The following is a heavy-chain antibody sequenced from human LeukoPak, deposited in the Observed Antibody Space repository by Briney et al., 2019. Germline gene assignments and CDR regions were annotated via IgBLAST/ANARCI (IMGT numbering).Heavy chain of an antibody. D-gene: IGHD6-6*01. J-gene: IGHJ4*02. Sequence: GGSLRLSCAASGFTFRNFWMTWVRQAPGKGLQWVANINQDGSQQAYVDSVRGRFSFSRDNGKNSLYLQMNSLRAEDTAVYFCARDPYSSSSFDYWGQGTLVTVSS. CDR3: ARDPYSSSSFDY. CDR2: INQDGSQQ. CDR1: GFTFRNFW. V-gene: IGHV3-7*01.